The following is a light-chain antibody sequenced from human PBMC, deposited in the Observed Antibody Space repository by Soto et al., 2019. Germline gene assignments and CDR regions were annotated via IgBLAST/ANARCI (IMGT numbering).Light chain of an antibody. V-gene: IGKV3-11*01. CDR3: QQRYIWPPIS. CDR2: DAS. CDR1: QSVNKY. Sequence: EIVLTQFPATLSLSPGERATLSCRASQSVNKYLAWYQQKPGQAPRLLVYDASNTATGVPARFSGSGSGTDFTLTISSLEPEDFAVYYCQQRYIWPPISFCQGTRLEIK. J-gene: IGKJ5*01.